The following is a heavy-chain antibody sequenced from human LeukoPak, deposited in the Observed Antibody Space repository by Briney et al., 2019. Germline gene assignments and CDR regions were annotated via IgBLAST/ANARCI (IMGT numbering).Heavy chain of an antibody. D-gene: IGHD3-10*01. Sequence: GGPLRLSCAASGFTFSSYSMNWVRQAPGKGLEWVSSISSSSSYIYYADSVKGRFTISRDNAKNLLYLQMNSLSVEDTAVYFCARLVRGVIPVWGQGTMVSVSS. CDR2: ISSSSSYI. J-gene: IGHJ3*01. V-gene: IGHV3-21*03. CDR3: ARLVRGVIPV. CDR1: GFTFSSYS.